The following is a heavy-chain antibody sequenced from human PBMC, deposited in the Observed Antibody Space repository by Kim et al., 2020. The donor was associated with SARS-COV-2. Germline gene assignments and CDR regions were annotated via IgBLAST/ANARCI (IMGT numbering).Heavy chain of an antibody. J-gene: IGHJ6*02. V-gene: IGHV3-64D*09. D-gene: IGHD6-13*01. CDR3: VKRSVAAASHYYGMDV. Sequence: SVKGRFTISRDNSKNTLYLQMSSLRAEDTAVYYCVKRSVAAASHYYGMDVWGQGTTVTVSS.